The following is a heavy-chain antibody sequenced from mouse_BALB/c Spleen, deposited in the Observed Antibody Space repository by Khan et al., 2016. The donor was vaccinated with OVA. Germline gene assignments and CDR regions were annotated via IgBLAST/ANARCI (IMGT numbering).Heavy chain of an antibody. V-gene: IGHV1-81*01. Sequence: VQLQQSGPELVKPGASVKMSCKASGYTFTDYVIGWVRQRTGQGLEWIGEIYPGNSNTSFSEKFKGKASLNADKSSNTAYMDLSGLTSEDSAGYIWRRGGNLGRDARDYGGQGASVTGAS. J-gene: IGHJ4*01. CDR1: GYTFTDYV. D-gene: IGHD2-1*01. CDR3: RRGGNLGRDARDY. CDR2: IYPGNSNT.